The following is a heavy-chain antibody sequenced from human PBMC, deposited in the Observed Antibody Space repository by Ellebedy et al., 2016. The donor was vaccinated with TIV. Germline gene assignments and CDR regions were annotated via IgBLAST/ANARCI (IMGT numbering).Heavy chain of an antibody. CDR2: IYTSGST. CDR1: GGSIRSYY. V-gene: IGHV4-4*07. J-gene: IGHJ3*02. Sequence: MPSETLSLTCTVSGGSIRSYYWNWIRQPAGKGLEWIGRIYTSGSTNYNPSLKSRVTMSVDTSKNQFSLKLSSVTAADTAVYYCASDPKQCGAFDIWGQGTMVTVSS. CDR3: ASDPKQCGAFDI. D-gene: IGHD6-19*01.